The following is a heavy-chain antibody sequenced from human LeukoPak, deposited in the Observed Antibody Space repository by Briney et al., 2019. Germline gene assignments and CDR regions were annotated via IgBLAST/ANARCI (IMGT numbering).Heavy chain of an antibody. CDR1: GFSVSSNY. J-gene: IGHJ4*02. CDR2: IYNDGRT. Sequence: GGSLRLSCAASGFSVSSNYMSWVRQAPGKGLEWVSVIYNDGRTYYADSVKGRSTISRDNSKSTLYLEMNSLRVEDTAVYYCARDAGGGQIGISVDYWGQGTLVTVSS. V-gene: IGHV3-66*01. D-gene: IGHD3-16*01. CDR3: ARDAGGGQIGISVDY.